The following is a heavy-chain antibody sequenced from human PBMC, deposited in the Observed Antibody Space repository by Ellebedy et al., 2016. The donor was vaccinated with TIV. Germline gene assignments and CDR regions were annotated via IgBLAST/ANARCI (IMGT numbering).Heavy chain of an antibody. Sequence: PGGSLRLSCAASGFDFRTYAMIWVRQAPGQGLQWVSIISVTDDTDYSDSVKGRFTISRDNSKNTLYLQMNGLRAEDTAVYYCAREVWYPASWGQGTLVTVSS. CDR3: AREVWYPAS. V-gene: IGHV3-23*01. D-gene: IGHD6-13*01. CDR2: ISVTDDT. J-gene: IGHJ4*02. CDR1: GFDFRTYA.